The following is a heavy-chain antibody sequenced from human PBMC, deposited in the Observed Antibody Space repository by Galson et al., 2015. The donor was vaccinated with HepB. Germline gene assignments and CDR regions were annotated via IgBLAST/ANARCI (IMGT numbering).Heavy chain of an antibody. J-gene: IGHJ3*02. CDR2: IKQDGSEK. CDR1: GFTFSSYW. D-gene: IGHD3-10*01. CDR3: ASGAPRSGRTAFDI. Sequence: SLRLSCAASGFTFSSYWMSWVRQAPGKGLEWVANIKQDGSEKYYVDSVKGRFTISRDNAKNSLYLQMNSLRAEDTAVYYCASGAPRSGRTAFDIWGQGTMVTVSS. V-gene: IGHV3-7*03.